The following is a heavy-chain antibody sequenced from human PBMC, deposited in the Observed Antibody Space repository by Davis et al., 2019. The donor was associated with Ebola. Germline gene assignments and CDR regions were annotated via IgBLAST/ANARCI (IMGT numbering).Heavy chain of an antibody. J-gene: IGHJ5*02. CDR1: GYTFTSYG. CDR2: ISAYNGNT. V-gene: IGHV1-18*01. Sequence: AASVKVSCKASGYTFTSYGISWVRQAPGQGLEWMGWISAYNGNTNYAQKLQGRVTMTTDTSTSTAYMVLSSLRSEDTAVYYCARDFSITGTTGWFDPWGQGTLVTVSS. CDR3: ARDFSITGTTGWFDP. D-gene: IGHD1-7*01.